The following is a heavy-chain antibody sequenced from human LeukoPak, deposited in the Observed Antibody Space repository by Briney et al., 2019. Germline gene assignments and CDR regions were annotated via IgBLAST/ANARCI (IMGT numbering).Heavy chain of an antibody. CDR1: GGSISSGGYY. D-gene: IGHD5-24*01. J-gene: IGHJ4*02. V-gene: IGHV4-31*03. CDR2: IYYSGST. Sequence: PSETLSLTCTVSGGSISSGGYYWSWIRQHPGKGLEWIGYIYYSGSTYYNPSLKSRVSISVDTSKNQFSLKLSSVTAADTAVYYCARSSDAYKADYWGQGALVTVSS. CDR3: ARSSDAYKADY.